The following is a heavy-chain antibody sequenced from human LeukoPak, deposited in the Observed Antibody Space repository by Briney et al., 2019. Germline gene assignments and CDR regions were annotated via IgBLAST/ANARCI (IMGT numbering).Heavy chain of an antibody. CDR1: GYSFTSYW. CDR3: ARHVGSGSFNYYYYMDV. D-gene: IGHD3-10*01. J-gene: IGHJ6*03. V-gene: IGHV5-51*01. Sequence: GESLQISCKGSGYSFTSYWIGWVRQMPGKGLEWMGIIYPGDSDTRYSPSFQGQVTISADKSISTAYLQWSSLKASDTAMYYCARHVGSGSFNYYYYMDVWGKGTTVTISS. CDR2: IYPGDSDT.